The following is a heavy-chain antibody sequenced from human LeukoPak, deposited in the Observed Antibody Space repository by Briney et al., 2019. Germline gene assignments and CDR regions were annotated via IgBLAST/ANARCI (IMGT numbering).Heavy chain of an antibody. CDR3: ASGSWELDF. J-gene: IGHJ4*02. CDR1: GFTFRSFW. CDR2: IKEDGRQT. Sequence: GGSLRLSCAASGFTFRSFWMSWVRQAPGRGLEWVARIKEDGRQTDYVDSVKGRFTISRDNAKSSVYLQMNGLRAEDTAVYYCASGSWELDFWGQGTLVTVSS. D-gene: IGHD1-26*01. V-gene: IGHV3-7*01.